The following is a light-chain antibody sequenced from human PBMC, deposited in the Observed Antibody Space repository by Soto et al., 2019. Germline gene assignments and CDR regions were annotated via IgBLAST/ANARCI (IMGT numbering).Light chain of an antibody. CDR1: QSVRNNY. CDR3: QQYAGSPRT. V-gene: IGKV3-20*01. Sequence: EVVLTQSPGTLSLSPGEGATLSCRASQSVRNNYLAWYQHKSGQAPRLLIYGASSRATGVPDRFRGSGSGTDFTLTINRLEPEDFAVYYCQQYAGSPRTFGQGTKVDIK. J-gene: IGKJ1*01. CDR2: GAS.